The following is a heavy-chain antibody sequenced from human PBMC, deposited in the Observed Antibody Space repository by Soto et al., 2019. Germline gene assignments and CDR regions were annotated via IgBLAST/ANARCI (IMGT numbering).Heavy chain of an antibody. D-gene: IGHD2-15*01. J-gene: IGHJ4*02. Sequence: QVQLVQSGAEVKKPGSSVKVSCKASGGTFSSYTISWVRQAPGQGLEWMGRIIPILGIANYAQKFQGRVTITTDKSPSTAYMELSSLRSEETAVYYCARGEAATGLWYFHSWGQGTLVTVSS. CDR2: IIPILGIA. CDR1: GGTFSSYT. CDR3: ARGEAATGLWYFHS. V-gene: IGHV1-69*02.